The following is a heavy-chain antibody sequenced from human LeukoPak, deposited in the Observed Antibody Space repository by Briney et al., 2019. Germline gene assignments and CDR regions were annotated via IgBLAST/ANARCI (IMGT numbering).Heavy chain of an antibody. Sequence: GGSLRLSCAASGFTFSGFVISWVRQAPGKGPQWVADISGSGGSTYYADSVKGRFTISRDNSKNTLYLQMNSLRAEDTAVYYCAKGQGSPYYFDYWGQGTLVTVSS. CDR3: AKGQGSPYYFDY. J-gene: IGHJ4*02. CDR1: GFTFSGFV. D-gene: IGHD3-10*01. V-gene: IGHV3-23*01. CDR2: ISGSGGST.